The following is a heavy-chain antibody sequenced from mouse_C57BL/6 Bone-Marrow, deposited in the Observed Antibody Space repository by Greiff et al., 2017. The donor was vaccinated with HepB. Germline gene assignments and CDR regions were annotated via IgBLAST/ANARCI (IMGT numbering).Heavy chain of an antibody. J-gene: IGHJ4*01. D-gene: IGHD2-3*01. Sequence: VQLQQSGAELMKPGASVKLSCKATGYTFTGYWIEWVKQRPGHGLEWIGEILPGSGSTNYNEKFKGKATFTADTSSNTAYMQLSSLTTEDSAIYYCARRGEDDGYRYYYAMDYWGQGTSVTVSS. CDR1: GYTFTGYW. V-gene: IGHV1-9*01. CDR3: ARRGEDDGYRYYYAMDY. CDR2: ILPGSGST.